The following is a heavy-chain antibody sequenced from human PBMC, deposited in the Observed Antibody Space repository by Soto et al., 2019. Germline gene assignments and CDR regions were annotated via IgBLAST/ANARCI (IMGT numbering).Heavy chain of an antibody. V-gene: IGHV3-30*18. CDR1: GFTFSSYG. Sequence: PGGSLRLSCAASGFTFSSYGMHWVRQAPGKGLGWGAVISYEGRNKYYAESVKGRFTISRDNSKNTLYLQMNSRRAEDTAVYYCAKEDSSGYSDAFDIWRQGTMVTVSS. CDR3: AKEDSSGYSDAFDI. CDR2: ISYEGRNK. J-gene: IGHJ3*02. D-gene: IGHD3-22*01.